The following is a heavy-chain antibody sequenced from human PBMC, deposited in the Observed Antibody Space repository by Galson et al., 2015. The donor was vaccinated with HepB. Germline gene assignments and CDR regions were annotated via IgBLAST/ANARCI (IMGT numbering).Heavy chain of an antibody. CDR2: ISWNSGSI. V-gene: IGHV3-9*01. D-gene: IGHD5-18*01. J-gene: IGHJ4*02. CDR1: GFTFDDYA. CDR3: AKDKGGYSYRHFDY. Sequence: SLRLSCAASGFTFDDYALHWVRQAPGKGLEWVSGISWNSGSIGYADSVKGRFTIPRDNAKNSLYLQMNSLRAEDTALYYCAKDKGGYSYRHFDYWGQGTLVTVSS.